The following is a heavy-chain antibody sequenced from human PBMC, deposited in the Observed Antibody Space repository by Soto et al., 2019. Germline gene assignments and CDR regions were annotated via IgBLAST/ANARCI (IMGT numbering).Heavy chain of an antibody. CDR3: ARHSGYSYFGNYGMDV. J-gene: IGHJ6*02. Sequence: SETRSLTCTVSGGSISSSSYYWGWIRQPPGKGLEWIGRIYYRGSTYYNPPLKRRVTISVDTSKNQFSLKLSSVTAADTAVYYCARHSGYSYFGNYGMDVRGPGTTVTVSS. CDR1: GGSISSSSYY. V-gene: IGHV4-39*01. D-gene: IGHD5-18*01. CDR2: IYYRGST.